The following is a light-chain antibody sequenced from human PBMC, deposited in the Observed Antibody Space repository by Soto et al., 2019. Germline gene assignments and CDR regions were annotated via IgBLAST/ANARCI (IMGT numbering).Light chain of an antibody. Sequence: QSALTQPASVSGSPGQSITISCTGTSSDVGGYNYVSWYQQHPGKAPKLMIYDVSNRPSGVSNRFSGSKSGNTASLTISGLQAEDEADYYCSSYTSSSTIGVFGGWTKLTVL. CDR3: SSYTSSSTIGV. V-gene: IGLV2-14*01. CDR1: SSDVGGYNY. CDR2: DVS. J-gene: IGLJ2*01.